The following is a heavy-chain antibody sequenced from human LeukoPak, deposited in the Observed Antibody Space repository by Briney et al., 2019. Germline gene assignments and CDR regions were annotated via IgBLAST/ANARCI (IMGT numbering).Heavy chain of an antibody. Sequence: GSSMKVSCKASGGTFGIYGMSWVRQAPGQGLEWMGGIIPTYRTPTYAERFQGRVTFTTDDSTSTVYMEVSSLRSEDTAVYYCARGATGTTFYHRLDPWGQGTLVTVSS. CDR2: IIPTYRTP. D-gene: IGHD1-7*01. CDR3: ARGATGTTFYHRLDP. V-gene: IGHV1-69*05. J-gene: IGHJ5*02. CDR1: GGTFGIYG.